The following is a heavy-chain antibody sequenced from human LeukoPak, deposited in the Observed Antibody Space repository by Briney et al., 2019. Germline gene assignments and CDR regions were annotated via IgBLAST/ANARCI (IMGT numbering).Heavy chain of an antibody. CDR3: ARDRTSCTGNICYDAFDI. Sequence: GGSLRLSCAASGFTFSSYWMSWVRQAPGKGLEWVANIKQDGSEKYYVDSVKGRFTISRDNAKNSLYLQMNSLRAEDTAVYYCARDRTSCTGNICYDAFDIWGQGTMVIVSS. D-gene: IGHD2-8*02. CDR1: GFTFSSYW. V-gene: IGHV3-7*01. CDR2: IKQDGSEK. J-gene: IGHJ3*02.